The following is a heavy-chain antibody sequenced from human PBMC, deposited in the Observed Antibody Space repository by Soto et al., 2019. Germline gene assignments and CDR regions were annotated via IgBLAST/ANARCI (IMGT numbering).Heavy chain of an antibody. D-gene: IGHD6-13*01. CDR1: GFSLSNAGLG. Sequence: QVTVKESGPVLVKPTETLTLTCTVSGFSLSNAGLGVSWIRQPPGKALEWLAHIFSNDEKSYRTSLKSRLTISKSSYKSQVVITMTNMDPVDTATYYCASTYSSSWYWFDPWGEGTLVTVSS. CDR3: ASTYSSSWYWFDP. J-gene: IGHJ5*02. V-gene: IGHV2-26*04. CDR2: IFSNDEK.